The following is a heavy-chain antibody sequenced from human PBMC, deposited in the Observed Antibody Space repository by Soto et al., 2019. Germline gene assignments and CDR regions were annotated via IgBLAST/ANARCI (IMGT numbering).Heavy chain of an antibody. D-gene: IGHD2-15*01. V-gene: IGHV4-31*03. CDR3: QRDMSGYGCGDSCYSGLDY. Sequence: SVTLSLTCTVSGGSVSSAGYYWSWIRQHPGGGLEWIGYIHYSGSTDYNPSLKSRVTISVVMSKNQFSMKLSTVTPADTAVYYCQRDMSGYGCGDSCYSGLDYWGQGTLVTVSS. CDR1: GGSVSSAGYY. CDR2: IHYSGST. J-gene: IGHJ4*02.